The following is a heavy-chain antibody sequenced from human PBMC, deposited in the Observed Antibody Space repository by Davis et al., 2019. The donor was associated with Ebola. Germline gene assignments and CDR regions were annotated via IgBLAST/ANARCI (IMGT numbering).Heavy chain of an antibody. CDR2: FDPGDDEI. V-gene: IGHV1-24*01. CDR1: GNTLIDLS. J-gene: IGHJ3*02. CDR3: ATGPPFYDNNSGPAAFDI. D-gene: IGHD5-12*01. Sequence: ASVKVSCKVSGNTLIDLSVHWVRQAPAKGLEWMGGFDPGDDEIFYAQKFQGRVTMTEDTSTDTAYMQLSSLRSEDTAMYYCATGPPFYDNNSGPAAFDIWGQGAMVTVSS.